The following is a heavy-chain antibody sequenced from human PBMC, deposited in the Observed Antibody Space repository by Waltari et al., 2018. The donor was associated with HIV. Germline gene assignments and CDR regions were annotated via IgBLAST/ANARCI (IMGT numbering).Heavy chain of an antibody. Sequence: QVQLVQSGAEVQKPGASVKVSCKAAGYTFTSYSMHWVRQAPGRRFEWMGWINAGNGNTKYSQKMQGRVTITRDTSASTAYMELTSLRSEDTAVYYCAREKNIPEKYHGMDVWRQGTTVTVSS. CDR2: INAGNGNT. V-gene: IGHV1-3*01. J-gene: IGHJ6*02. CDR1: GYTFTSYS. CDR3: AREKNIPEKYHGMDV.